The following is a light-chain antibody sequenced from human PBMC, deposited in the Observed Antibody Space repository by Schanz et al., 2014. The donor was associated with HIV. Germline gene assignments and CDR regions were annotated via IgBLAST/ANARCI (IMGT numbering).Light chain of an antibody. Sequence: EIVVTQSPATLSVSPGESATLSCRASQSVTSNLAWYQQKPGQAPRLLIYGASTRATGLPARFSGSGSGTEFTLTISSLQSEDFAVYYCQQYDAWPRTFGHGTKVDIK. CDR2: GAS. CDR3: QQYDAWPRT. J-gene: IGKJ1*01. V-gene: IGKV3-15*01. CDR1: QSVTSN.